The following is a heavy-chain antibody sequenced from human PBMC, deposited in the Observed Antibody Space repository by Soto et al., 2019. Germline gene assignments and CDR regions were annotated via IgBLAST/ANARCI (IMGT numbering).Heavy chain of an antibody. CDR1: GFTFSTYR. D-gene: IGHD4-17*01. J-gene: IGHJ4*02. CDR3: AREGAAYGDYGAN. V-gene: IGHV3-21*01. Sequence: EVQLVESGGGLVKPGGSLRLSCAASGFTFSTYRMHWVRQAPGKGLEWVASISSTSTYIYYADSVKGRFTISRDNSKNSLDLQMHSLSVEDTAVYYCAREGAAYGDYGANWGQGTLVTVSS. CDR2: ISSTSTYI.